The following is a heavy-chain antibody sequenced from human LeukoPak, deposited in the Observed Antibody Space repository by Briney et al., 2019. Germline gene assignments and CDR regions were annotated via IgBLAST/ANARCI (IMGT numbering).Heavy chain of an antibody. CDR3: ARDGIYYYDSSGYPVGAFDI. Sequence: ASVKASCKASGYTFTSYAMHWVRQAPGQRLEWMGWINAGNGNTKYSQKFQGRVTITRDTSASTAYMELSSLKSEDTAVYYCARDGIYYYDSSGYPVGAFDIWGQGTMVTVSS. CDR1: GYTFTSYA. J-gene: IGHJ3*02. V-gene: IGHV1-3*01. D-gene: IGHD3-22*01. CDR2: INAGNGNT.